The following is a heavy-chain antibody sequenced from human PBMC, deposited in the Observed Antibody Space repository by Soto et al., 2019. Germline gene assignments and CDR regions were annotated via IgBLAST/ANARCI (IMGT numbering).Heavy chain of an antibody. J-gene: IGHJ6*02. V-gene: IGHV3-53*01. CDR3: ARVPHDFWSGYYSTEGLNGMDV. CDR1: GFTVSSNY. Sequence: GGSLRLSCAASGFTVSSNYMSWVRQAPGKGLEWVSVIYSGGSTYYADSVKGRFTISRDNSKNTLYLQMNSLRAEDTAVYYCARVPHDFWSGYYSTEGLNGMDVWGQGTTVTVSS. D-gene: IGHD3-3*01. CDR2: IYSGGST.